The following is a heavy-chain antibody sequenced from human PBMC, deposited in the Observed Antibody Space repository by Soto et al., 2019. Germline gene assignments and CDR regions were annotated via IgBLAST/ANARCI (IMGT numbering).Heavy chain of an antibody. J-gene: IGHJ4*02. CDR3: AHRRLSSFDF. Sequence: QITLKESGPTLVNPTQTLTLTCTISGFSLTTNAVGVGWIRQPPGKALEWLALIYWDDDKRFSPSLKSRLTIXXDTSKNQGVLTMTNMDPVDTATYYCAHRRLSSFDFWGQGTLVTVSS. CDR1: GFSLTTNAVG. CDR2: IYWDDDK. V-gene: IGHV2-5*02.